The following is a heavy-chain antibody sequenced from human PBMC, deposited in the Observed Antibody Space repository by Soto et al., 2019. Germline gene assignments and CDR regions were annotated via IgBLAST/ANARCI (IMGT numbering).Heavy chain of an antibody. Sequence: SVKVSCKASGGTFSSYAISWVRQAPGQGLEWMGGIIPIFGTANYAQKFQGRVTITADESTSTAYMELSSLRSEDTAVYYCARAVYLGHRYWPYCSSTSCYPVYNWFDPWGQGTLVTVSS. CDR1: GGTFSSYA. V-gene: IGHV1-69*13. CDR3: ARAVYLGHRYWPYCSSTSCYPVYNWFDP. D-gene: IGHD2-2*01. CDR2: IIPIFGTA. J-gene: IGHJ5*02.